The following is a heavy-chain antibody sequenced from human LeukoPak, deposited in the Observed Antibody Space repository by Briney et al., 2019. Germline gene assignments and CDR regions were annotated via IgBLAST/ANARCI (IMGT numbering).Heavy chain of an antibody. J-gene: IGHJ4*02. V-gene: IGHV4-59*08. CDR3: ARSTMTDYIDY. CDR2: IYYSGST. CDR1: GGSISSYN. Sequence: SETLSLTCTVSGGSISSYNWSWIRQPPGKGLEWIGSIYYSGSTNYNPSLKSRDTISVDTSNSQFSLKLSSVTAADTAVYYCARSTMTDYIDYWGQGTLVTASS. D-gene: IGHD3-22*01.